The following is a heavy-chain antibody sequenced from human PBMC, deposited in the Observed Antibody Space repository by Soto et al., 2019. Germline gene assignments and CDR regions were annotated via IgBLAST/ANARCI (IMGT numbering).Heavy chain of an antibody. V-gene: IGHV3-23*01. CDR3: ARDRGLWGPLRYFDY. CDR2: ITGGGSNT. Sequence: EVQLLESGGGLVQRGGSLRLSCAASGFPFSSYVMSWVRQAPGKGLEWVSGITGGGSNTFYADSVKGRFTISRDNSKNTLFLLMNSLGAEDKAVYYCARDRGLWGPLRYFDYWGQGTLVTVSS. J-gene: IGHJ4*02. D-gene: IGHD3-10*01. CDR1: GFPFSSYV.